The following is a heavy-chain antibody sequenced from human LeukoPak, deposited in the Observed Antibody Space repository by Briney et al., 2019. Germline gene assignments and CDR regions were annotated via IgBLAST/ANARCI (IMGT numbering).Heavy chain of an antibody. J-gene: IGHJ4*02. Sequence: ASVKVSCKASGYTFTSYGISWVRQAPGQGLEWMGWISAYNGNTNYAQKLQGRVTMTTDTSTSTAYMELRSLRSDDTAVYNCAKENLCLSFDYWGKGPLSPSPQ. CDR3: AKENLCLSFDY. CDR1: GYTFTSYG. D-gene: IGHD3-10*02. CDR2: ISAYNGNT. V-gene: IGHV1-18*01.